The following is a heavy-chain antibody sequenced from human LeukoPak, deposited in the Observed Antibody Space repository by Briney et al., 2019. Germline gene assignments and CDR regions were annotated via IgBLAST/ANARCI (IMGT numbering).Heavy chain of an antibody. CDR2: IQYPGTT. CDR1: GGSISNNY. D-gene: IGHD1-26*01. J-gene: IGHJ4*02. V-gene: IGHV4-59*08. Sequence: SETLSLTCTVSGGSISNNYWSWVRQPPGKRLEWIAYIQYPGTTDYNPSLKSRVTISLESSENQFSLKLSSVTAADTAIYYCVRPGIEDPGRVLFDYWGRGTLVTVSS. CDR3: VRPGIEDPGRVLFDY.